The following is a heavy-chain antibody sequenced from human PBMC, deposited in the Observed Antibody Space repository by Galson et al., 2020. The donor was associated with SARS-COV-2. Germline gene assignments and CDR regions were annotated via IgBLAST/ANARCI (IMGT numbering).Heavy chain of an antibody. J-gene: IGHJ4*02. CDR2: INPKSGGT. V-gene: IGHV1-2*02. CDR1: GYTFTAYY. CDR3: ARLRYYDVLTGYIVDV. Sequence: ASVKVSCKASGYTFTAYYMHWVRQAPGQGLEWMGWINPKSGGTNYAKKFEGRVTMTRDTSITTAYMELSRLRADDTAVYYCARLRYYDVLTGYIVDVWGQGTLVTVSS. D-gene: IGHD3-9*01.